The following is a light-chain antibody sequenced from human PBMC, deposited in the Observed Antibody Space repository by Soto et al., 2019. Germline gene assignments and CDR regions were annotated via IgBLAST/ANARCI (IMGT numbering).Light chain of an antibody. CDR2: GAS. CDR1: QCIRND. Sequence: IQMTHSPSSLSASVGDRVTLTCRASQCIRNDLAWYQQKPGKAPRLLVYGASSLAPGVQSRFSGRGSGTDFALTISGLQPEDFASYYCLQDFDYPYTFGQGTKVDIK. CDR3: LQDFDYPYT. J-gene: IGKJ2*01. V-gene: IGKV1-6*02.